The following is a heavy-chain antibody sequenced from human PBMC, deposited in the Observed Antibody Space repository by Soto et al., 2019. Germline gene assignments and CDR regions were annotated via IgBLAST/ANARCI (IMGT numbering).Heavy chain of an antibody. CDR3: ARGWKMYYDSSGYPPPYYYGMDV. CDR2: IIPIFGTA. CDR1: GGTFSSYA. Sequence: ASVKVSCKASGGTFSSYAISWVRQAPVQGLEWMGGIIPIFGTANYAQKFQGRVTITADKSTSTAYMELSSLRSEDTAVYYCARGWKMYYDSSGYPPPYYYGMDVWGQGTTVTVSS. V-gene: IGHV1-69*06. J-gene: IGHJ6*02. D-gene: IGHD3-22*01.